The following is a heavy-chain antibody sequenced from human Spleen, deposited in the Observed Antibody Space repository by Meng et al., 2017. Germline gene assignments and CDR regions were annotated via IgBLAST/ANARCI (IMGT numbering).Heavy chain of an antibody. D-gene: IGHD3-9*01. Sequence: SLKISCAASGFTFDDYAMHWVRQAPGKGLEWVSGISWNSGSIGYADSVKGRFTISRDNAKNSLYLQMNSLRAEDTAVYYCARSYDILTGYFFQYYYYYGMDVWGQGTTVTVSS. J-gene: IGHJ6*02. CDR2: ISWNSGSI. CDR3: ARSYDILTGYFFQYYYYYGMDV. CDR1: GFTFDDYA. V-gene: IGHV3-9*01.